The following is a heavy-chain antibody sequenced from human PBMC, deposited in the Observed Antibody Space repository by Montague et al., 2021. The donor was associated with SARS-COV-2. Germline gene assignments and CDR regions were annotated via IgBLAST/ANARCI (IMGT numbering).Heavy chain of an antibody. Sequence: TLSLTCTVSGGSISSGSYYWNWIRQPARKGLEWIGRIYTSGSTNYKPSLKGRVTISVDTSKNQFSLKLSSVTAADTAVYYCARESLHLTGYYNDYFDYWGQGTLVTVSS. CDR1: GGSISSGSYY. J-gene: IGHJ4*02. V-gene: IGHV4-61*02. D-gene: IGHD3-9*01. CDR3: ARESLHLTGYYNDYFDY. CDR2: IYTSGST.